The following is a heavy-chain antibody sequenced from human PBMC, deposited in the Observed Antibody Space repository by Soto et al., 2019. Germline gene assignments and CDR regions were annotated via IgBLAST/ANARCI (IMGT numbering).Heavy chain of an antibody. J-gene: IGHJ6*02. Sequence: GGSLRLSCAASGFTFSSSGMHWVRQAPGKGLEWVAVMSFDGSNKYYADSAKGRFTISRDNSKNTPYLQMNSLRAEDTAVYYCARADITIFGGGMDVWGQGTTVTVSS. CDR1: GFTFSSSG. D-gene: IGHD3-3*01. CDR2: MSFDGSNK. V-gene: IGHV3-30*03. CDR3: ARADITIFGGGMDV.